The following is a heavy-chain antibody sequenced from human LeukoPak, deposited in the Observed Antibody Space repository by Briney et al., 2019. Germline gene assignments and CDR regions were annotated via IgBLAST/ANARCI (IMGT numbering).Heavy chain of an antibody. D-gene: IGHD3-3*01. J-gene: IGHJ5*02. CDR1: GFTFSSYG. Sequence: PGGSLRLSCAASGFTFSSYGMHWVRQAPGEGLEWVAFIRYDGSNKYYVDSVKGRFTISRDNAKNSLYLQMNSLRAEDTAVYYCARGVTIFGVVTAFDPWGQGTLVTVSS. V-gene: IGHV3-30*02. CDR2: IRYDGSNK. CDR3: ARGVTIFGVVTAFDP.